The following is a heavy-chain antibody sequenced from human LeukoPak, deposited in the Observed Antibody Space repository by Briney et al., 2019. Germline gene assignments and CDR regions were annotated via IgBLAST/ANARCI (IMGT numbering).Heavy chain of an antibody. CDR1: GYSFATYW. CDR3: ARQKGVWFGELLGYMDV. D-gene: IGHD3-10*01. V-gene: IGHV5-51*01. J-gene: IGHJ6*03. CDR2: IYPGDSDT. Sequence: GESLKISCEGSGYSFATYWIAWVRQMPGKGLEWMGIIYPGDSDTRYSPSFQGQVTISADKSISTAYLQWSSLKASDTAMYYCARQKGVWFGELLGYMDVWGKGTTVTISS.